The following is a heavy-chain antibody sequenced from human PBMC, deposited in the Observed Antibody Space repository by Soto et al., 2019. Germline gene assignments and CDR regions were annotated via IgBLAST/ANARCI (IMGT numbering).Heavy chain of an antibody. J-gene: IGHJ6*03. CDR3: VKFRGRAYHYYYMDV. CDR2: GGSGGST. Sequence: DVQLLESGGGLAQRGGSLRLSCAASGFSFSTYGMTWVRQAPGKGLEWVSYGGSGGSTYYADSVKGRFTISRDNSKNTLYLQMNSLRAEDTAVYYCVKFRGRAYHYYYMDVWGYGTTVTCSS. V-gene: IGHV3-23*01. D-gene: IGHD3-16*01. CDR1: GFSFSTYG.